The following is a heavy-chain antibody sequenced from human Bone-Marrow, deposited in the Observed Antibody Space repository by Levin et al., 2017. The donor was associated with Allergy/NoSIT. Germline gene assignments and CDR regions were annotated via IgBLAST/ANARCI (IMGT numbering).Heavy chain of an antibody. D-gene: IGHD3-9*01. CDR3: AREETDWLNAFDV. CDR1: GGSISSDAYF. Sequence: SSETLSLTCTVSGGSISSDAYFWNWIRQPAGKGLEWIGRVYSSGSTNYNPSLKSRVSISVDTSKNHFSLRLTSVTAADTAVYYCAREETDWLNAFDVWGQGTMVTVSS. CDR2: VYSSGST. J-gene: IGHJ3*01. V-gene: IGHV4-61*02.